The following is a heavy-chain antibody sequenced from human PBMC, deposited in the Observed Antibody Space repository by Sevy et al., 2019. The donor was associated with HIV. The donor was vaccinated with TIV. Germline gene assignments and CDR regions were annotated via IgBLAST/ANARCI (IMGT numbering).Heavy chain of an antibody. V-gene: IGHV1-2*06. D-gene: IGHD3-10*01. CDR3: AKDAATTYYYSLGSVSRVDV. CDR2: MNPNSGVT. CDR1: GYTFTDYY. Sequence: ASVKVSCKASGYTFTDYYIHWVRQAPGQGLEWMGRMNPNSGVTNFPQKFQGRVTMTRDTSITTAYMELSSLKSDDTAVYYCAKDAATTYYYSLGSVSRVDVWGQGTTVTVSS. J-gene: IGHJ6*02.